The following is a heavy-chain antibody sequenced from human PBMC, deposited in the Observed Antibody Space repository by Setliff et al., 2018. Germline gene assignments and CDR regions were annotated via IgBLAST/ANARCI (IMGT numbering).Heavy chain of an antibody. CDR3: APHSRSSDWRALDY. D-gene: IGHD2-2*01. CDR1: GFTFSSHG. J-gene: IGHJ4*02. Sequence: HPGGSLRLFCAASGFTFSSHGMSWVRQAPAKGLEWVSTITSDGGTTWYADSVKGRFTIYRDNSKNILYLQMNSLRAEDTAVYYCAPHSRSSDWRALDYWGQGTLVTVSS. CDR2: ITSDGGTT. V-gene: IGHV3-23*01.